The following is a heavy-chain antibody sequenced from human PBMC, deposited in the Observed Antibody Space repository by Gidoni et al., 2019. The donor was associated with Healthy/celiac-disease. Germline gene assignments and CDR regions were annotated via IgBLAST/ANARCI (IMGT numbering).Heavy chain of an antibody. CDR3: ASHKAASSRQFDY. D-gene: IGHD6-13*01. CDR2: IYHSRST. CDR1: AGSISSSNW. J-gene: IGHJ4*02. V-gene: IGHV4-4*02. Sequence: QVQLQESGPGLVKPSGTLSLTCAVSAGSISSSNWWSWGRQPPVKGLEWMGEIYHSRSTTYNASLKRRVTISVDKSKNQFSLKLSSVTAADTAVYYCASHKAASSRQFDYWGQGTLVTVSS.